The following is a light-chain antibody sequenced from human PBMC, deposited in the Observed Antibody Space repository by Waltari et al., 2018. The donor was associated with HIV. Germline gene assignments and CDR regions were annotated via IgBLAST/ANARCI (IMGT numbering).Light chain of an antibody. CDR3: QSYDTSNHLI. V-gene: IGLV6-57*04. Sequence: FMLTQPHSMSESPGRTVTISCTRRSGNIASNPVQWYHQRPGSAPITVIYEDTQRPTGVPERFSGSLDSSSNSASLTISGLRSEDEADYYCQSYDTSNHLIFGGGTKLTVL. CDR2: EDT. CDR1: SGNIASNP. J-gene: IGLJ2*01.